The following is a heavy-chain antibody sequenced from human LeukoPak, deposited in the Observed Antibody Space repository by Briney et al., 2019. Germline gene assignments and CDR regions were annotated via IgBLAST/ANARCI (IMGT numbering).Heavy chain of an antibody. V-gene: IGHV3-30*18. CDR3: AKDLERLAVAGYFDH. CDR1: GFPFSNYG. D-gene: IGHD6-19*01. Sequence: GGSLRLSCAASGFPFSNYGMHWVRQAPGKGLEWVAVISADGIDKYYADSVKGRFTISRDNSKNTLYLQMSSLRPEDTAVYYCAKDLERLAVAGYFDHWGQGTLVIVFS. J-gene: IGHJ4*02. CDR2: ISADGIDK.